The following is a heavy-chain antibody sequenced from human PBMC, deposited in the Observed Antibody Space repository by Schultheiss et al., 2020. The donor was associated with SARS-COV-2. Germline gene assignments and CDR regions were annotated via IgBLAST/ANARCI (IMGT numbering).Heavy chain of an antibody. D-gene: IGHD5-24*01. CDR3: AKDVRWYYYMDV. J-gene: IGHJ6*03. V-gene: IGHV4-59*12. CDR1: GGSISSYY. Sequence: SETLSLTCTVSGGSISSYYWSWIRQPPGKGLEWIGYIYYSGSTYYNPSLKSLVTISVDTSKNQFSLKLSSVTAADTAVYYCAKDVRWYYYMDVWGKGTTVTVSS. CDR2: IYYSGST.